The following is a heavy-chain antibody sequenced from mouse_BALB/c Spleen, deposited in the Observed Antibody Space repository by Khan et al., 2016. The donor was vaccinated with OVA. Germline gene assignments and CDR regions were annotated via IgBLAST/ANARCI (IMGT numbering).Heavy chain of an antibody. CDR3: TALDYYYDREGLDY. J-gene: IGHJ3*01. D-gene: IGHD1-1*01. Sequence: EVQLQESGGDLVKPGGSLKLSCAASGFTFSTSGMSWVRQSPDKRLEWVATVSTGCSYTNYPDSVKGRFTISRNNAKNTLYLHMNGLMSEDTAMIYGTALDYYYDREGLDYWGQGTMVTVSA. V-gene: IGHV5-6*01. CDR1: GFTFSTSG. CDR2: VSTGCSYT.